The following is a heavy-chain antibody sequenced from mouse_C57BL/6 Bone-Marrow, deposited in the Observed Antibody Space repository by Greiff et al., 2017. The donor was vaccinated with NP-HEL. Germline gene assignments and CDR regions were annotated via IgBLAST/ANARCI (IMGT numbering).Heavy chain of an antibody. D-gene: IGHD1-1*01. J-gene: IGHJ4*01. CDR3: ARWGYGSPLLGRGAMDY. CDR2: IYPRDGST. Sequence: VQLQESDAELVKPGASVKISCKVSGYTFTDHTIHWMKQRPEQGLEWIGYIYPRDGSTKYNEKFKGKATLTADKSSSTAYMQLNSLTSEDSAVYFCARWGYGSPLLGRGAMDYWGQGTSVTVSS. V-gene: IGHV1-78*01. CDR1: GYTFTDHT.